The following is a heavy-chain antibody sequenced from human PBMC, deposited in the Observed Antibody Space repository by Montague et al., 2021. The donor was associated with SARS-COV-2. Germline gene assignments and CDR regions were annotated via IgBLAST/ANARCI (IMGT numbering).Heavy chain of an antibody. D-gene: IGHD6-25*01. CDR3: ARDGYSSGRNGLHWFDP. V-gene: IGHV4-61*02. CDR2: IYTSGST. J-gene: IGHJ5*02. Sequence: TLSLTCTVSGGSISYGSYFWTWIRQPAGKGLEWIGRIYTSGSTNYDPSLKSRVTISVDTSKNQFSLKLSSVTAADTAVYYCARDGYSSGRNGLHWFDPWGQGTLVTVSS. CDR1: GGSISYGSYF.